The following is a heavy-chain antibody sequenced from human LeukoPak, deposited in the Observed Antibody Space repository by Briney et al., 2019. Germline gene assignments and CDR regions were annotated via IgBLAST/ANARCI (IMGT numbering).Heavy chain of an antibody. CDR1: GFTVSSKY. J-gene: IGHJ4*02. Sequence: GGSLRLSCAASGFTVSSKYMSWVRQAPGKGLVWVSRINSDGSSTNYADSLKGRFTISRDNAKNTLYLQMNSLRAEDTAVYYCARALFSSGWYGFDYWGQGTLVTVSS. CDR2: INSDGSST. CDR3: ARALFSSGWYGFDY. V-gene: IGHV3-74*01. D-gene: IGHD6-19*01.